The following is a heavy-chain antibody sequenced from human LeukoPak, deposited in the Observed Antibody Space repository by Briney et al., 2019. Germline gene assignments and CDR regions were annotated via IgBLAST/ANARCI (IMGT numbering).Heavy chain of an antibody. CDR2: ISSSSSYI. Sequence: PGGSLRLSCAASGFTFSSYSMNWVRQAPGKGLEWVSSISSSSSYIYYADSVKGRFTISRDNAKNSLYLQMNSLRAEDTAVYYCARLVQLERQFDYWGRGTLVTVSS. CDR3: ARLVQLERQFDY. V-gene: IGHV3-21*01. D-gene: IGHD1-1*01. J-gene: IGHJ4*02. CDR1: GFTFSSYS.